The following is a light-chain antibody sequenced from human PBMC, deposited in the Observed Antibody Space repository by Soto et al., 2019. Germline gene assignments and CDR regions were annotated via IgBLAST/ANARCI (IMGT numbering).Light chain of an antibody. V-gene: IGKV3-15*01. CDR1: QSVGSH. J-gene: IGKJ5*01. CDR2: NAG. CDR3: QQYNDRPPVT. Sequence: EVVMTQSPATLSVSPGETASLSCRASQSVGSHLAWYQQKPGQAPRLLIYNAGIRATGIPARFSGSGSGTEFTLTISSLQCEDFAVYYCQQYNDRPPVTFGQGTRLEIK.